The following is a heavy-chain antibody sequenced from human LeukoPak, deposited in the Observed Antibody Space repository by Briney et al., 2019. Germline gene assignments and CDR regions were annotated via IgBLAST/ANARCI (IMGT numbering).Heavy chain of an antibody. Sequence: SETLSLTCTVSGGSISSYYWSWIRQPPGKGLEWIGYIYYSGSTNYNPSLKSRVTISVDTSKNQFSLKLSSVTAADTAVYYRAAGMVRGVPAFDYWGQGTLVTVSS. CDR3: AAGMVRGVPAFDY. CDR1: GGSISSYY. J-gene: IGHJ4*02. D-gene: IGHD3-10*01. V-gene: IGHV4-59*01. CDR2: IYYSGST.